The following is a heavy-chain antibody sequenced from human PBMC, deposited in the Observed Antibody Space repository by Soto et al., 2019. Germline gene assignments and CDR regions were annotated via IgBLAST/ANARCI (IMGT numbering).Heavy chain of an antibody. D-gene: IGHD4-17*01. CDR2: ISGSSSTI. CDR1: GFTFSRYG. V-gene: IGHV3-48*01. J-gene: IGHJ4*02. CDR3: ARELGDYDSILDS. Sequence: GGSLRLSCATSGFTFSRYGMNWVRQAPGKGLEWISYISGSSSTIYSADSVKGRFTISRDNAKNSLYLQMNSLRAEDTAVYYCARELGDYDSILDSWGQGTLVTVSS.